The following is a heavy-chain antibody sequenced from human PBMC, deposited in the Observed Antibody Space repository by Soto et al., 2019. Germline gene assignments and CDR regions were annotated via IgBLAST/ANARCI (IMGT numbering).Heavy chain of an antibody. CDR1: GFKFSNYA. CDR3: AKDRRAGGNSAFYFDF. CDR2: ISATGGGT. D-gene: IGHD3-16*01. J-gene: IGHJ4*02. Sequence: GGSLRLSCAASGFKFSNYAMSWVRQAPGKGLEWVSLISATGGGTYYADSVKGWFTISRDNSHNTLYLQVHSLTAEDTAVYYCAKDRRAGGNSAFYFDFWGQGAQVTVSS. V-gene: IGHV3-23*01.